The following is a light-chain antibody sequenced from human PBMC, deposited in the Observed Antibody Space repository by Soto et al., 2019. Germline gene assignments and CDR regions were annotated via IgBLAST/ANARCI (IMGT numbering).Light chain of an antibody. CDR1: SSDIGGYNY. V-gene: IGLV2-8*01. CDR3: LSYAGGTNWV. J-gene: IGLJ3*02. CDR2: AVT. Sequence: QAALTQPPSASGSLGQSVTISCTGTSSDIGGYNYVSWYQQHPGKAPKLMISAVTERPSGVPVRFSGSKSGNTASLTVSGLQAEDEADYYCLSYAGGTNWVFGGGTKLTVL.